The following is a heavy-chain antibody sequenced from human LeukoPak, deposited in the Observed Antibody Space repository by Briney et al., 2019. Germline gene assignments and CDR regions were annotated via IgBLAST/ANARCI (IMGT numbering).Heavy chain of an antibody. CDR3: ARPNTAMVIGAFDI. Sequence: GASVKVSCKASGYTFTSYGISWVRQAPGQGLEWMGWISAYNGNTNYAQKLQGRVTMTTDTSTSTAYMELRSLRSDDTAVYYCARPNTAMVIGAFDIWGQGTMVTVSS. D-gene: IGHD5-18*01. CDR2: ISAYNGNT. CDR1: GYTFTSYG. V-gene: IGHV1-18*01. J-gene: IGHJ3*02.